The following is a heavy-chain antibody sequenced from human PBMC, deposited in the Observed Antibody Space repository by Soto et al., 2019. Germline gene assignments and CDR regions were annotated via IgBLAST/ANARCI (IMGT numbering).Heavy chain of an antibody. CDR1: GFTFSSYA. V-gene: IGHV3-23*01. J-gene: IGHJ4*02. D-gene: IGHD3-22*01. CDR2: ISGSGGST. Sequence: GSLRLSCAASGFTFSSYAMSWVRQAPGKGLEWVSAISGSGGSTYYADSVKGRFTISRDNSKNTLYLQMNSLRAEDTAVYYCAKTIGYYYDSSGSHWGQGTLVTVSS. CDR3: AKTIGYYYDSSGSH.